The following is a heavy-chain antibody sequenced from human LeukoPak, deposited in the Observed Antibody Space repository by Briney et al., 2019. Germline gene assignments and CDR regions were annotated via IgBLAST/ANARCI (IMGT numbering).Heavy chain of an antibody. J-gene: IGHJ5*02. CDR3: ARAAEGVVVVRTNWFDP. D-gene: IGHD2-15*01. Sequence: GGPLRLSCAASGFTFSSYAMHWVRQAPGKGLEWVAVISYDGSNKYYADSVKGRFTISRDNSKNTLYLQMNSLRAEDTAVYYCARAAEGVVVVRTNWFDPWGQGTLVTVSS. V-gene: IGHV3-30*04. CDR1: GFTFSSYA. CDR2: ISYDGSNK.